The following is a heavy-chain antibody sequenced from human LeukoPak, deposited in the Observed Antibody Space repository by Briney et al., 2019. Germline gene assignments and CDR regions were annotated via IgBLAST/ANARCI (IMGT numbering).Heavy chain of an antibody. D-gene: IGHD3-3*01. CDR3: ARYRSDFWSGYYD. CDR2: MNPNSGNT. V-gene: IGHV1-8*01. CDR1: GYTFTRYD. Sequence: ASVKVSCKASGYTFTRYDINWVRQVTGQGLEWMGWMNPNSGNTGYAQKFQGRVTMTRNTSISTAYMELSSLRSEDTAVYYCARYRSDFWSGYYDWGQGTLVTVSS. J-gene: IGHJ4*02.